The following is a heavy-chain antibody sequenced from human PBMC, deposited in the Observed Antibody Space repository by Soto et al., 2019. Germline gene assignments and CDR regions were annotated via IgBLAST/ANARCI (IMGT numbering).Heavy chain of an antibody. CDR1: GFTFSSYA. Sequence: PGGSRRRSWAASGFTFSSYAMHWVRQAPGKGLEWVAVISYDGSNKYYADSVNGRFTISRDNSKNTLYLQMNSLRAEDTAVYYCARNDIGGYSGYDDYYYGMDVWGQGTTVTVSS. D-gene: IGHD5-12*01. CDR3: ARNDIGGYSGYDDYYYGMDV. V-gene: IGHV3-30-3*01. J-gene: IGHJ6*02. CDR2: ISYDGSNK.